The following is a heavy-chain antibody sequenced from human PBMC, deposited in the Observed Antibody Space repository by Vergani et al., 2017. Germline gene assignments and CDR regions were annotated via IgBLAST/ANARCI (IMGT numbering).Heavy chain of an antibody. CDR2: INHSGST. CDR1: GGSFSGYY. CDR3: ARAPGITGTNRPGYWYFDL. Sequence: QVQLQQWGAGLLKPSETLSLTCAVYGGSFSGYYWSWIRQPPGKGLEWIGEINHSGSTNYNPSLKSRVTISVDTSKNQFSLKLSSVTAADTAVYYCARAPGITGTNRPGYWYFDLWGRGTLVTVSS. V-gene: IGHV4-34*01. J-gene: IGHJ2*01. D-gene: IGHD1-20*01.